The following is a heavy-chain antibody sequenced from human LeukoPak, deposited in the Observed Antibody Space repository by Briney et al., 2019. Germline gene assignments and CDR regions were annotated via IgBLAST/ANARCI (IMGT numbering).Heavy chain of an antibody. CDR2: ISYDGSNK. CDR3: ARDFVGGYNSGITYYFDY. J-gene: IGHJ4*02. CDR1: GFTFSSYA. Sequence: GGSLRLSCAASGFTFSSYAMHWVRQAPGKGLEWVAVISYDGSNKYYADSVKGRFTISRDNSKNTLYLQMNSLRAEDTAVYYCARDFVGGYNSGITYYFDYWGQGTLVTVSS. V-gene: IGHV3-30-3*01. D-gene: IGHD5-24*01.